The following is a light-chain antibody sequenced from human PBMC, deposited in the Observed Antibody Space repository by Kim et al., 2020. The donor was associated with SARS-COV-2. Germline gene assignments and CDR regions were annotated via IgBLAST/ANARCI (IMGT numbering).Light chain of an antibody. CDR2: DNN. V-gene: IGLV1-51*01. CDR3: GTWDNSLSAGYV. Sequence: KITSSCSGSSSNIRNNYVSWYQQLPGTAPKLLIYDNNKRPSGIPDRFSGSKSGTSATLGITGLQTGDEADYYCGTWDNSLSAGYVFGTGTKVTVL. CDR1: SSNIRNNY. J-gene: IGLJ1*01.